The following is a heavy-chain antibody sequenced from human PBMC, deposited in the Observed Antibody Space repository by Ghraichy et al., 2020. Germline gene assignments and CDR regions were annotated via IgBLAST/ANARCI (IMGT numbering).Heavy chain of an antibody. CDR3: ARGPGPTNGIAAAGYYYYYMDV. Sequence: SETLSLTCAVYGGSFSGYYWSWIRQPPGKGLEWIGEINHSGSTNYNPSLKSRVTISVDTSKNQFSLKLSSVTAADTAVYYCARGPGPTNGIAAAGYYYYYMDVWGKGTTVTVSS. CDR1: GGSFSGYY. D-gene: IGHD6-13*01. V-gene: IGHV4-34*01. J-gene: IGHJ6*03. CDR2: INHSGST.